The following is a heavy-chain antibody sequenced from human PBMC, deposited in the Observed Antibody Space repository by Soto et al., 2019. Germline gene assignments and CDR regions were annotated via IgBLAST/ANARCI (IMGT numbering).Heavy chain of an antibody. Sequence: GGSLRLSCAASGFTFTTYAMSWVLQAPWKGLEWVSTISVRGDSTYYADSVKGRFAVSRDNSKNTIYLQMNSLRAEDTAIYYCATRHLPYCSGGTCNPFDFRGQGTLVTVSS. CDR3: ATRHLPYCSGGTCNPFDF. J-gene: IGHJ4*02. D-gene: IGHD2-15*01. V-gene: IGHV3-23*01. CDR1: GFTFTTYA. CDR2: ISVRGDST.